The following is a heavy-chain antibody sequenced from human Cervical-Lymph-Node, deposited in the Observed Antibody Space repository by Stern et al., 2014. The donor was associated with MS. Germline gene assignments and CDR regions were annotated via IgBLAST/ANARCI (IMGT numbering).Heavy chain of an antibody. CDR3: AKGGSGSYLD. CDR1: GFVFRRYA. V-gene: IGHV3-30*04. D-gene: IGHD1-26*01. J-gene: IGHJ4*02. CDR2: ISDDGRDK. Sequence: QLVQSGGGVVQPGRSLRLSCAASGFVFRRYALHWVRQAPGKGLEWVALISDDGRDKYYTDSVKGRFTVSRDNSNNTVDLEMNSLRLEDTAVYYCAKGGSGSYLDWGQGSLVTVSS.